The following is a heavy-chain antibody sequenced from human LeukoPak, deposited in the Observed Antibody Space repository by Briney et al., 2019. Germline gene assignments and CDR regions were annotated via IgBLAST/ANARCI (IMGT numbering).Heavy chain of an antibody. D-gene: IGHD5/OR15-5a*01. V-gene: IGHV1-18*01. CDR1: GYTFTNYG. Sequence: ASVKVSCKASGYTFTNYGISWVRRAPGQGLEWMGWISAYSGNTHYAQKIQGRVTMTTDTSTSTAYMELRSLTSDDTAVYYCARDAVSTTTAGGIDYWGQGTLVTVSS. J-gene: IGHJ4*02. CDR3: ARDAVSTTTAGGIDY. CDR2: ISAYSGNT.